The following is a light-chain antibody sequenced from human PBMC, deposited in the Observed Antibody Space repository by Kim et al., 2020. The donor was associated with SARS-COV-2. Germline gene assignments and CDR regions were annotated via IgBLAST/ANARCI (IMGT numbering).Light chain of an antibody. J-gene: IGLJ2*01. CDR3: QAWDSRTYVV. CDR1: QLGDKY. V-gene: IGLV3-1*01. Sequence: SYELTQPPSLSVSPGQTASITCSGDQLGDKYACWYQQKPGRSPVLVIYQDTKRPSGIPERFSGSNYGNTATLTISGTQAMDEADYYCQAWDSRTYVVFGGGTQLTVL. CDR2: QDT.